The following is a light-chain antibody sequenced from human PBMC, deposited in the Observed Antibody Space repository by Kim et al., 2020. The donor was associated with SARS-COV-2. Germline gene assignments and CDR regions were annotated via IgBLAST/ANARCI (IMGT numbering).Light chain of an antibody. CDR2: GNS. Sequence: QGVTISCTGSSSHVGAGYDVHWYQQLPGTAPKPPIYGNSNRPSGVPDRFSGSKSCTSASLAITGLQAADEADYYCQSYDSNLSGYVFGTGTKVTVL. V-gene: IGLV1-40*01. J-gene: IGLJ1*01. CDR3: QSYDSNLSGYV. CDR1: SSHVGAGYD.